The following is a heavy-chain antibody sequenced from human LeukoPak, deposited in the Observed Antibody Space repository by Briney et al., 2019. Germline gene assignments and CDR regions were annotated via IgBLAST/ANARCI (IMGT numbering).Heavy chain of an antibody. CDR2: IGGSGDDR. Sequence: GGSLRLSCAASGFTFSTNAMSWVRQAPGKGLEWVSGIGGSGDDRYYADSVKGRFTISRDNTKNTLYLQMHSLRAEDTTLYYCAKATRCDSWGQGTLVTVSS. V-gene: IGHV3-23*01. J-gene: IGHJ4*02. CDR3: AKATRCDS. CDR1: GFTFSTNA. D-gene: IGHD4-17*01.